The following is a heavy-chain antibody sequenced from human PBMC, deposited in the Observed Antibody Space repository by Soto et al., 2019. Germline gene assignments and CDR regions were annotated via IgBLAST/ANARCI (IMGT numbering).Heavy chain of an antibody. CDR2: INAYNGNT. CDR3: AMVDVYVTPSPQDV. V-gene: IGHV1-18*01. D-gene: IGHD3-16*01. Sequence: ASVKVSCTASGYTFTSYAMHWVRQAPGQGLEWMGWINAYNGNTNYAQNLQGRVTLTTDTSTSTAYMELRSLRSNDTAVYYCAMVDVYVTPSPQDVWGQGTTVTV. CDR1: GYTFTSYA. J-gene: IGHJ6*02.